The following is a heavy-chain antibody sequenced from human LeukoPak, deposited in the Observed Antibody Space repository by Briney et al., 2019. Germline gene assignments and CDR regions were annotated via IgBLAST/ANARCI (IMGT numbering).Heavy chain of an antibody. J-gene: IGHJ6*02. Sequence: PGGSLRLSCAASGFTFSNYAMSWVRQAPGKGLEWVSTISGSGGSTYYADSVKGRFTISRDNSENTLYLQLNSLRAEDTAVYYCAKSTSPLYYYYGMDVWGQGTTVTVSS. CDR1: GFTFSNYA. V-gene: IGHV3-23*01. CDR3: AKSTSPLYYYYGMDV. CDR2: ISGSGGST. D-gene: IGHD2-2*01.